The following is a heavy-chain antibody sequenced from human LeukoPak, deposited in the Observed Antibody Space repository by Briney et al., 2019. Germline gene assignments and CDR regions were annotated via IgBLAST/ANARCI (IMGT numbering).Heavy chain of an antibody. CDR1: GGSISGYY. CDR3: AREKNDFWSMGSFDP. V-gene: IGHV4-30-4*08. Sequence: SETLSLTCTVSGGSISGYYWSWIRQPPGKGLEWIGYIYYSGSTYYNPSLKSRVTISVDTSKNQFSLKLSSVTAADTAVYYCAREKNDFWSMGSFDPWGQGTLVAVSS. D-gene: IGHD3-3*01. J-gene: IGHJ5*02. CDR2: IYYSGST.